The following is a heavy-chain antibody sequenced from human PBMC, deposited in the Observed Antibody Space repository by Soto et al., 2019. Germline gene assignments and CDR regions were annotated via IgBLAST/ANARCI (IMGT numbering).Heavy chain of an antibody. CDR1: GFTFSSYG. Sequence: QVQLVESGGGVVQPGRSLRLSCAASGFTFSSYGMHWVRQAPGKGLEWVAVISYDGSNKYYADSVKGRFTISRDNSKNTLYLQMNSLRAEDTAVYYCAKPLYDFWSGSQRVVGAFDIWGQGTMVTVSS. J-gene: IGHJ3*02. V-gene: IGHV3-30*18. CDR2: ISYDGSNK. D-gene: IGHD3-3*01. CDR3: AKPLYDFWSGSQRVVGAFDI.